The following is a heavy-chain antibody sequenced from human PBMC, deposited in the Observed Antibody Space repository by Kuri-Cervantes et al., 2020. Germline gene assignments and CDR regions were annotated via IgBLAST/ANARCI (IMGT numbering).Heavy chain of an antibody. Sequence: ASVKVSCKASGYTFTNYYMHWVRQAPGQGLEWMGMINSSGGSTSHAQKFQGRVTMTRDTSTSTVYMELSSLRSEDTAVYFCAKSNGWEFDYYYYGMDVWGQGTTVTVSS. D-gene: IGHD1-26*01. V-gene: IGHV1-46*01. CDR2: INSSGGST. J-gene: IGHJ6*02. CDR3: AKSNGWEFDYYYYGMDV. CDR1: GYTFTNYY.